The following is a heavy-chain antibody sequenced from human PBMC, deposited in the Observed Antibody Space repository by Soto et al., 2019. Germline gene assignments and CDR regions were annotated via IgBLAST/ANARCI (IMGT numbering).Heavy chain of an antibody. Sequence: EVQLVESGGGLVQPGGSQRLSCAASGFTFSDHYMDWVRQAPGKGLEWVGRSRNKDKSYSTDYASSVKGRFTISIDDSKDSLYLQMNSLKTEDTAIYYCAIDSGTGAYFDYWGNGTLATVSS. D-gene: IGHD1-26*01. J-gene: IGHJ4*01. CDR3: AIDSGTGAYFDY. V-gene: IGHV3-72*01. CDR2: SRNKDKSYST. CDR1: GFTFSDHY.